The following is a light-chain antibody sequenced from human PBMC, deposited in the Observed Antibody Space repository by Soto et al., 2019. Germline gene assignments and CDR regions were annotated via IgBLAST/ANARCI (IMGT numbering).Light chain of an antibody. CDR2: GAS. Sequence: EIVMTQSPATLSVSRGERDTLSSRASQSVDSNLAWYQQKPGQPPRLLIYGASTRATGIPARFSGSGSGTEFTLTISRLQPEDVSVDYCQQYNNWPWTFGQGTKVDIK. J-gene: IGKJ1*01. V-gene: IGKV3-15*01. CDR3: QQYNNWPWT. CDR1: QSVDSN.